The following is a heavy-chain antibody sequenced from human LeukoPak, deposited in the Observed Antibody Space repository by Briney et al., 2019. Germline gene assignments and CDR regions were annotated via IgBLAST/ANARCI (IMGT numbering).Heavy chain of an antibody. J-gene: IGHJ5*02. CDR1: GASINNYY. D-gene: IGHD3-3*02. Sequence: PSETLSLTCTVSGASINNYYWSWIRQPAGKGLEWIGRIHGGGSTNYNPSLESRVTVSIDTSKNQFSLKLSSMTAADTAVYYCARDLASPPYNWFDPWGQGTLVTVSS. CDR3: ARDLASPPYNWFDP. CDR2: IHGGGST. V-gene: IGHV4-4*07.